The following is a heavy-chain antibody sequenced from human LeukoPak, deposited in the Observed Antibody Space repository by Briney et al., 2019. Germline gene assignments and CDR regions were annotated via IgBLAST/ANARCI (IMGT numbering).Heavy chain of an antibody. CDR3: ARGIPRLTIPAAIEFYYYYYMDV. J-gene: IGHJ6*03. V-gene: IGHV1-8*03. D-gene: IGHD2-2*01. Sequence: ASVKVSCKASGYTFTGYYMHWVRQATGQGLEWMGWMNPNSGNTGYAQKFQGRVTITRNTSISTAYMELSSLRSEDTAVYYCARGIPRLTIPAAIEFYYYYYMDVWGKGTTVTVSS. CDR2: MNPNSGNT. CDR1: GYTFTGYY.